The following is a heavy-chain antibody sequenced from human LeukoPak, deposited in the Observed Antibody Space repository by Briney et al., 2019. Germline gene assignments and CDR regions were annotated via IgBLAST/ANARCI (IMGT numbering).Heavy chain of an antibody. CDR3: ARDDSGYDDPYYGMDV. V-gene: IGHV1-69*13. Sequence: GASVKVSCKASGGTFSSYAISWVRQAPGQGLEWMGGIIPIFGTANYAQKFQGRATITADESTSTAYMELSSLRSEDTAVCYCARDDSGYDDPYYGMDVWGQGTTVTVSS. D-gene: IGHD5-12*01. CDR1: GGTFSSYA. J-gene: IGHJ6*02. CDR2: IIPIFGTA.